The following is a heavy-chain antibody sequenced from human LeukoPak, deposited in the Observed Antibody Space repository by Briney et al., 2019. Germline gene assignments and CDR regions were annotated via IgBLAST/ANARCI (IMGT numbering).Heavy chain of an antibody. V-gene: IGHV1-69*01. CDR2: IIPIFGTA. Sequence: ASVKVSCKASGGTFSSYAISWVRQAPGQGLEWMGGIIPIFGTANYAQKFQGRVTITADESTSTAYMELSSPRSEDTAVYYCARGDIVVVVADLPPGSHDAFDIWGQGTMVTVSS. CDR3: ARGDIVVVVADLPPGSHDAFDI. CDR1: GGTFSSYA. J-gene: IGHJ3*02. D-gene: IGHD2-15*01.